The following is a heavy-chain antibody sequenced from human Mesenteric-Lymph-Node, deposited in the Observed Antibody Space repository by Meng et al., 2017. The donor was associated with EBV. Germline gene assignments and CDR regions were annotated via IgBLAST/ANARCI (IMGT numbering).Heavy chain of an antibody. J-gene: IGHJ4*02. D-gene: IGHD3-3*01. CDR3: ARGTIFGIVVTYFDY. Sequence: QGPRHQWGAGLLEPSETLSLTCAASGGSFSGYHWSWIRQPPGKGLEYIGEISQSGDTNYNPSLKSRVTISVDTSRNQFSLKMRSVTAADTAVYYCARGTIFGIVVTYFDYWSQGNLVTVSS. CDR2: ISQSGDT. CDR1: GGSFSGYH. V-gene: IGHV4-34*01.